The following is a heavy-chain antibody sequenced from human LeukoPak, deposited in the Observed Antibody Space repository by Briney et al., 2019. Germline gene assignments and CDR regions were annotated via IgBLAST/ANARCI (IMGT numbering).Heavy chain of an antibody. Sequence: PSETLSLTCSVSNGSISSSKWWSWVRQSPVKGLEWIGEIYLYGTTNYNPSFTSRVTMSVDRSRNQFSLKLTSVTAADTAVYYCARQKWEQQGRDYYFNGLDVWGPGTTVIVSS. CDR1: NGSISSSKW. CDR2: IYLYGTT. V-gene: IGHV4-4*02. CDR3: ARQKWEQQGRDYYFNGLDV. J-gene: IGHJ6*02. D-gene: IGHD1/OR15-1a*01.